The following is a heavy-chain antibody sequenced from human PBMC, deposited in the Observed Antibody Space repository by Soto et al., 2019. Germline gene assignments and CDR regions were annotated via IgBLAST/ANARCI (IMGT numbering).Heavy chain of an antibody. CDR3: ARDPKQWFVDY. CDR2: ISSGGTTI. D-gene: IGHD6-19*01. CDR1: GFTFSDYY. J-gene: IGHJ4*02. V-gene: IGHV3-11*01. Sequence: QVQLVESGGGLVKPGGSLRRSCAASGFTFSDYYMSWIRQAPGKGLEWVSYISSGGTTIYYADSVKGRFTISRDNAKNALYLQMNSLRAEDTAVYYCARDPKQWFVDYWGQGTLVTVSS.